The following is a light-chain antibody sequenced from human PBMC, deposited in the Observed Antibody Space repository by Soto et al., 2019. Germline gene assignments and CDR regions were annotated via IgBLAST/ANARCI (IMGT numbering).Light chain of an antibody. V-gene: IGKV1-9*01. CDR1: QGISSF. CDR3: QQLNSYPLT. Sequence: DIQLTQSPSFLSASVVDRVTITCRASQGISSFLAWYQQKPGKAPKLLIYEASTLQSGVPSRFSGSGSGTEFTLTISSLQPEDFATYYCQQLNSYPLTFGGGTKVEIK. CDR2: EAS. J-gene: IGKJ4*01.